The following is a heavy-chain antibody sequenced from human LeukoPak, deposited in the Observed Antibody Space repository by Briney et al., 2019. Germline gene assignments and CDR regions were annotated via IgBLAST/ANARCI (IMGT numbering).Heavy chain of an antibody. CDR1: GGSISSYY. D-gene: IGHD6-19*01. CDR3: ARDLEAVYLAVAGTFDY. J-gene: IGHJ4*02. V-gene: IGHV4-59*01. Sequence: SETLSLTCTVSGGSISSYYWSWIRQPPGKGLEWIGYIYYSGSTNYNPSLKSRVTISVDTSRNQFSLKLSSVTAADTAVYYCARDLEAVYLAVAGTFDYWGQGTLVTVSS. CDR2: IYYSGST.